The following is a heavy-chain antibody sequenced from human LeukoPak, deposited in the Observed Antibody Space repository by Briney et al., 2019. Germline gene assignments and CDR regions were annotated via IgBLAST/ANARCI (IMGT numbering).Heavy chain of an antibody. CDR1: GYIFTSYW. D-gene: IGHD6-13*01. Sequence: GEALDISCQGSGYIFTSYWIGWVRQMPGKGLEGVGIIYPGDSDTRYSPSFQGQVTISADKSISTAYLQWSSLKASDTAMYYCARLHSSSWYVVDYWGQGTLVTVSS. CDR2: IYPGDSDT. J-gene: IGHJ4*02. V-gene: IGHV5-51*01. CDR3: ARLHSSSWYVVDY.